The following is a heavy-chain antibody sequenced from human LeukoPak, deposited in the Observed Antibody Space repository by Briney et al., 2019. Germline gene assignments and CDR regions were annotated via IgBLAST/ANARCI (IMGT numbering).Heavy chain of an antibody. CDR1: GFTYNTYW. Sequence: GGSLRLSCVASGFTYNTYWMSWVRQAPGKGLEWVANMKHDGGEKNYVDSVKGRFTISRDNAKNSLYLQMNSLRAEDTAIYYCTRDYRGTFDYWGQGTLVTVSS. CDR2: MKHDGGEK. D-gene: IGHD1-26*01. J-gene: IGHJ4*02. CDR3: TRDYRGTFDY. V-gene: IGHV3-7*03.